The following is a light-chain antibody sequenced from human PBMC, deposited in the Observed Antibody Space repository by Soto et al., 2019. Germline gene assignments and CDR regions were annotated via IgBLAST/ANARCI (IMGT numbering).Light chain of an antibody. V-gene: IGKV1-39*01. J-gene: IGKJ3*01. Sequence: DIQMTQSPSSLSASVGDRVTITCRASQSISSYLNWYQQKPGKAPNLLIYAASSLQSGVPSKFSGSGSETDFTLTISSLQPEDFATYYCQQSYSSPYTFGPGTKVDIK. CDR1: QSISSY. CDR3: QQSYSSPYT. CDR2: AAS.